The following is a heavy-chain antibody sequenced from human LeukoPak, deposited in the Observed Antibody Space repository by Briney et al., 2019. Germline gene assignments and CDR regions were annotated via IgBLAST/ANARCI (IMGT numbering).Heavy chain of an antibody. CDR2: ISPSGGIT. Sequence: GGSLRLSCAASGFTFSSYEMNWVRQAPGKGLEWVSGISPSGGITYYTDSVKGRFTISRDNSKNTLSLQMNSLRAEDTAVYFCAKSGGNYLNYFDYWGQGTLVTVSS. D-gene: IGHD4-23*01. J-gene: IGHJ4*02. CDR3: AKSGGNYLNYFDY. CDR1: GFTFSSYE. V-gene: IGHV3-23*01.